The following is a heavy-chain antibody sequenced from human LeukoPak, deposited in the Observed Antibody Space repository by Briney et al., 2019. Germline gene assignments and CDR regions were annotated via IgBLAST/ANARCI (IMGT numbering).Heavy chain of an antibody. Sequence: SETLSLTCAVYGGSFSGYYWSWIRQPPGKGLEWIGEINHSGSTNYNPSLKSRVTISVDTSKNQFSLKLSSVTAADTAVYYCARGGIVVVVAATRRALDIWGQGTMVTVSS. CDR3: ARGGIVVVVAATRRALDI. J-gene: IGHJ3*02. CDR1: GGSFSGYY. D-gene: IGHD2-15*01. V-gene: IGHV4-34*01. CDR2: INHSGST.